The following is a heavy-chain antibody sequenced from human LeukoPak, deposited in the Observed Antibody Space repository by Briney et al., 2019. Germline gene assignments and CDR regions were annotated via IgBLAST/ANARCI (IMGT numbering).Heavy chain of an antibody. Sequence: GGSLRLSCAASGFTFKDYSMNWVRQAPGKGLEFVSYISSSHIYYADSVKGRFTISRDNAKNSLYLQMNSLRAEDTAVYYCAKGLVGATIGYFDYWGQGTLVTVSS. CDR1: GFTFKDYS. V-gene: IGHV3-48*01. D-gene: IGHD1-26*01. CDR3: AKGLVGATIGYFDY. CDR2: ISSSHI. J-gene: IGHJ4*02.